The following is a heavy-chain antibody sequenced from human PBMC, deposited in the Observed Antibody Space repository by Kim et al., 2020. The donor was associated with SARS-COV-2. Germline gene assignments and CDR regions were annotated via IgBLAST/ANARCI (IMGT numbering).Heavy chain of an antibody. D-gene: IGHD5-18*01. CDR3: ARGRWGGYSYGATILFEY. CDR2: INHSGST. CDR1: GGSFSGYY. V-gene: IGHV4-34*01. Sequence: SETLSLTCAVYGGSFSGYYWSWIRQPPGKGLEWIGEINHSGSTNYNPSLKSRVTISVDTSKNQFSLKLSSVTAADTAVYYCARGRWGGYSYGATILFEY. J-gene: IGHJ1*01.